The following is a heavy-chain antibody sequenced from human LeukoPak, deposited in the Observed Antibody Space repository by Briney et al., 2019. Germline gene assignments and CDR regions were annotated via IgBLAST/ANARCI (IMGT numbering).Heavy chain of an antibody. V-gene: IGHV3-23*01. CDR3: ARASYYDSRDYMDV. CDR1: GFTFSSYA. D-gene: IGHD3-22*01. Sequence: PGGSLRLSCAASGFTFSSYAMSWVRQAPGKGLEWVAAISGSGGSTYYADSVKGRFTISRDNSKNTLYVQMNSLRAEDTAVYYCARASYYDSRDYMDVWGKGTTVTISS. J-gene: IGHJ6*03. CDR2: ISGSGGST.